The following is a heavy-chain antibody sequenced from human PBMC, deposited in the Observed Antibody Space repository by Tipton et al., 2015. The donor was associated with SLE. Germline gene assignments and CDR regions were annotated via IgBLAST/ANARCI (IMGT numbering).Heavy chain of an antibody. Sequence: TLSLTCAVYGVSFSGYYWSWIRQPPGKGLEWIGEINHSGSTNYNPSLKSRVTISVDTSKNQFSLKLSSVTAADTAVYYCARQGAVAGFDYWGQGTLVTVSS. CDR2: INHSGST. CDR1: GVSFSGYY. V-gene: IGHV4-34*01. D-gene: IGHD6-19*01. CDR3: ARQGAVAGFDY. J-gene: IGHJ4*02.